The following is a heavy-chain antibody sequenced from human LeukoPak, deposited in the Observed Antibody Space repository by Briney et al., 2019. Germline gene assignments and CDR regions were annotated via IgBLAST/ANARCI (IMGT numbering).Heavy chain of an antibody. V-gene: IGHV3-23*01. D-gene: IGHD2-21*01. J-gene: IGHJ4*02. CDR3: ARDERSIQFNY. Sequence: PGGSLRLSCTASRFTFRNYEMNWVRQAPGKGPEWVSGIVGSGVTTSYADSVKGRFTISRDNSKSTLYLQLNSLRAEDTAMYYCARDERSIQFNYWGQGTLVTVSS. CDR2: IVGSGVTT. CDR1: RFTFRNYE.